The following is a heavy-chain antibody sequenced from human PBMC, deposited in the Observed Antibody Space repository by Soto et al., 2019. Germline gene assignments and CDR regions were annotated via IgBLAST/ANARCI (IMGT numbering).Heavy chain of an antibody. J-gene: IGHJ3*02. V-gene: IGHV1-8*01. CDR2: MNPNSGNT. Sequence: SVKLAWPASGYPLTGYDINWVRQATGQGLEWMGWMNPNSGNTGYAQKFQGRVTMTRNTSISTAYMELSSLRSEDTAVYYCERGDTAMVGLGAFDIWGQGTMVTVSS. CDR3: ERGDTAMVGLGAFDI. D-gene: IGHD5-18*01. CDR1: GYPLTGYD.